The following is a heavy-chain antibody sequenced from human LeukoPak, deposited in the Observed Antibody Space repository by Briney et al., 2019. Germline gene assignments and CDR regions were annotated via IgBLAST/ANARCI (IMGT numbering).Heavy chain of an antibody. CDR1: GVSISSGDYD. CDR3: ARDRGSRAFDP. V-gene: IGHV4-30-4*01. J-gene: IGHJ5*02. CDR2: IYYSGST. D-gene: IGHD6-13*01. Sequence: PTETLSLTCTVSGVSISSGDYDWGRLRQPPGKGLEWIGYIYYSGSTYYNPSLKSRVTISVDTSKNQFSLKLSSVTAADTAVYYCARDRGSRAFDPWGQGTLVTVSS.